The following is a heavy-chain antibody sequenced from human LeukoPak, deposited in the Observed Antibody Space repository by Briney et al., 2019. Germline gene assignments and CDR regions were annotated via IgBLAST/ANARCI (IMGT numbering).Heavy chain of an antibody. J-gene: IGHJ6*03. Sequence: ASVKVSCKASGYTFTGYYMHWVRQAPGQGREWMGWINPNSGGTNYAQKFQGRVTMTRDTSISTAYMELSRLRSDDTAVYYCALSNYYDSSGYPFWYYYYMDVWGKGTTVTISS. CDR2: INPNSGGT. CDR1: GYTFTGYY. D-gene: IGHD3-22*01. V-gene: IGHV1-2*02. CDR3: ALSNYYDSSGYPFWYYYYMDV.